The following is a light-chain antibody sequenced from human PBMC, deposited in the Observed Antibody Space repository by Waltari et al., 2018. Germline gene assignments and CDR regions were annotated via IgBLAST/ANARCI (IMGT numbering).Light chain of an antibody. J-gene: IGLJ2*01. CDR1: TGAVTSGQF. Sequence: QVVVTQEPSLTVSPGGTVTLTCGSSTGAVTSGQFPYWFLQKPGQAPRTLVYDTSNKHSWTPARFSGSLLGGKAALILSGAQPEDEAEYYCSVSYSGHVIFGGGTKLTVL. CDR2: DTS. CDR3: SVSYSGHVI. V-gene: IGLV7-46*01.